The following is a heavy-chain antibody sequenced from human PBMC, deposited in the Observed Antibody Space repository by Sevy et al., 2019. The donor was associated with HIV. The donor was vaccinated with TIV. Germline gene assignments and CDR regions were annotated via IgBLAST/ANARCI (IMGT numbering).Heavy chain of an antibody. CDR1: GFTFSYSG. V-gene: IGHV3-30*02. D-gene: IGHD6-13*01. CDR3: AKNTAAVGTGGFDY. Sequence: GESLKISCTTSGFTFSYSGMHWVHQAPGKGLEWVTFIQYDGRNTHYADSVKGRFTISRDNSKNTLYLQMNSLRGDDTAVYYCAKNTAAVGTGGFDYWGQGALVTVSS. J-gene: IGHJ4*02. CDR2: IQYDGRNT.